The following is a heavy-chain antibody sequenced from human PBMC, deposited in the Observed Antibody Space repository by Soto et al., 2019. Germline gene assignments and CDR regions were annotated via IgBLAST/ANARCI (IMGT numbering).Heavy chain of an antibody. V-gene: IGHV3-30-3*01. Sequence: GGSLRLSCAASGFTFSSYAMHWVRQAPGKGLEWVAVISYDGSNKYYADSVKGRFTISRDNSKNTLYLQMNSLRAEDTAVYYCAKDAIPRYCSGGSCVLDYWGQGTLVTVSS. CDR1: GFTFSSYA. CDR2: ISYDGSNK. J-gene: IGHJ4*02. CDR3: AKDAIPRYCSGGSCVLDY. D-gene: IGHD2-15*01.